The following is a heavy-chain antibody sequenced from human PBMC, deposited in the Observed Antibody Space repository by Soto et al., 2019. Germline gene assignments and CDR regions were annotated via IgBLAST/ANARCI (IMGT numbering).Heavy chain of an antibody. J-gene: IGHJ6*04. CDR3: ARDDVLWDGGGAYGVPLDV. Sequence: EVHLVESGGGLVQPGGSLRLSCAASGFTVSSKYMSWVRQAPGKGLEWVSLIQSGGPTYYADSVKGRFTISRDTSEKRWNLQMDGLGAEDRVFYYGARDDVLWDGGGAYGVPLDVWAKGTRVPFSS. CDR1: GFTVSSKY. CDR2: IQSGGPT. V-gene: IGHV3-66*01. D-gene: IGHD2-21*01.